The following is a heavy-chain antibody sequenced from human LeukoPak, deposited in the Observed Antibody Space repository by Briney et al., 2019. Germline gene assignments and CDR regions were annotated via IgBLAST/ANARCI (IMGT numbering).Heavy chain of an antibody. Sequence: ASVTVSCKPSGYTFTSYYIHWLRQAPGQRFEWMGWINPNSGGTNYAQKFQGRVTMTRDTSITTAYMELSRLRSDDTAVYYCARAYYYGSGTNDFWGQGTLVTVSS. CDR2: INPNSGGT. V-gene: IGHV1-2*02. J-gene: IGHJ4*02. D-gene: IGHD3-10*01. CDR3: ARAYYYGSGTNDF. CDR1: GYTFTSYY.